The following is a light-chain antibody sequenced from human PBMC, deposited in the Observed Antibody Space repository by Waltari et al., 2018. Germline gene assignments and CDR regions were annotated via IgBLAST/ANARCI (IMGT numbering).Light chain of an antibody. CDR2: NDN. Sequence: QSVLTQPPSVSGTPGQRVTISCSRSNPNIGGNSVNWYQQLPGTAPKLLIYNDNQGPSGVPDRFSASKSGTSASLAITGLQSEDEADYYCAVWDDSLGGVFGGGTKLTVL. V-gene: IGLV1-44*01. CDR3: AVWDDSLGGV. CDR1: NPNIGGNS. J-gene: IGLJ3*02.